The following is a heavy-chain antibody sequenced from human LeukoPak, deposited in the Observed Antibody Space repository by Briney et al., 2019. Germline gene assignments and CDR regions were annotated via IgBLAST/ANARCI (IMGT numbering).Heavy chain of an antibody. CDR1: GFTFSSYS. CDR3: ARGEAARYFDY. V-gene: IGHV3-20*04. J-gene: IGHJ4*02. CDR2: INWNGGST. Sequence: PGGSLRLSCAASGFTFSSYSMNWVRQAPGKGLEWVSGINWNGGSTGYADSVKGRFTISRDNAKNSLYLQMNSLRAEDTALYYCARGEAARYFDYWGQGTLVTVSS. D-gene: IGHD6-6*01.